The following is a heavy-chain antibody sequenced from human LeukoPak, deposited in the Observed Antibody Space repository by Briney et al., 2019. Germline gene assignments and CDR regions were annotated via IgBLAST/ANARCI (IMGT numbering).Heavy chain of an antibody. CDR1: GGSISSYY. Sequence: SETLSLTCTVSGGSISSYYWSWIRQPPGKGLEWIGYIYYSGSTSYNPSLKSRVTISVDTSKNQISLKVRSVTAADTAVYYCARETSQKGAHYMDVWGKGTTVTISS. J-gene: IGHJ6*03. CDR2: IYYSGST. CDR3: ARETSQKGAHYMDV. V-gene: IGHV4-59*01. D-gene: IGHD3-16*01.